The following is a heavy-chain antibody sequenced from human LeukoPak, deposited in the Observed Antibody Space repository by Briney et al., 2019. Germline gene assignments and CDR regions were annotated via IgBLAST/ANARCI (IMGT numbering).Heavy chain of an antibody. D-gene: IGHD3-10*01. CDR1: GGSISSYY. CDR2: IYYSGST. V-gene: IGHV4-59*01. Sequence: SETLSLTCTVSGGSISSYYWSWIRQPPGKGLEWIGYIYYSGSTNYNPSLKSRVTISVDTSENQFSLKLSSVTAADTAVYYCARGSEAWLGDAFDIWGQGTMVTVSS. CDR3: ARGSEAWLGDAFDI. J-gene: IGHJ3*02.